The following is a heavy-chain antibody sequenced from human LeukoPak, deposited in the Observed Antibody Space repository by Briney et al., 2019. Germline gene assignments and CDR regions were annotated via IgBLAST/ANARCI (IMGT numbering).Heavy chain of an antibody. J-gene: IGHJ4*02. D-gene: IGHD3-22*01. CDR3: AKGAGLLSRYYYDSGGDY. CDR1: GFSFSSYS. Sequence: GGSLRLSRAASGFSFSSYSMNWVRQAPGKGLEWVSAISGSGGSTYYADSVKGRFTISRDNSKNTLYLQMNSLRAEDTAVYYCAKGAGLLSRYYYDSGGDYWGQGTLVTVSS. CDR2: ISGSGGST. V-gene: IGHV3-23*01.